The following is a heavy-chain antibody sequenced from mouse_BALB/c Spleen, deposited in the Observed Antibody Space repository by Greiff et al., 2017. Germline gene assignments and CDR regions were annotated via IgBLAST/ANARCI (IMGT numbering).Heavy chain of an antibody. Sequence: EVKLMESGGGLVQPGGSLKLSCAASGFTFSSYTMSWVRQTPEKRLEWVAYISSGSSTIYYADTVKGRFTISRDNPKNTLFLQMTSLRSEDTAMYCCAQLGRFAYWGQGTLVTVSA. D-gene: IGHD4-1*02. J-gene: IGHJ3*01. V-gene: IGHV5-17*02. CDR3: AQLGRFAY. CDR2: ISSGSSTI. CDR1: GFTFSSYT.